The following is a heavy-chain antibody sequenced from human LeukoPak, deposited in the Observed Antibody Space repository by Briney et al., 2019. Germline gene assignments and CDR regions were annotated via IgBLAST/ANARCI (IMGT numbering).Heavy chain of an antibody. CDR3: ARVWGILSYFDY. V-gene: IGHV3-53*01. CDR1: GFTVSSNY. J-gene: IGHJ4*02. D-gene: IGHD2-15*01. Sequence: PGGSLRLSCAASGFTVSSNYMNWVRQAPGKGLEWVSVIYSGGSTYYADSVKGRFTISRDNSKNTLYLQMNSLRAEDTAVYYCARVWGILSYFDYWGQGTLVTVSS. CDR2: IYSGGST.